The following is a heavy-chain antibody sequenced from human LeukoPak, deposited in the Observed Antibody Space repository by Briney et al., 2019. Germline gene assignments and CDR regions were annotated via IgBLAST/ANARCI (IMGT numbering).Heavy chain of an antibody. J-gene: IGHJ4*02. CDR3: ARGKLGYYDSSGYSFDY. Sequence: GGSLRLSCAASGFTFSSYSMNWVRQAPGKGLEWVSSISSSSSYIHYADSVKGRFTISRDNAKNSLYLQMNSLRAEDTAVYYCARGKLGYYDSSGYSFDYWGQRILVTVSS. CDR1: GFTFSSYS. D-gene: IGHD3-22*01. CDR2: ISSSSSYI. V-gene: IGHV3-21*06.